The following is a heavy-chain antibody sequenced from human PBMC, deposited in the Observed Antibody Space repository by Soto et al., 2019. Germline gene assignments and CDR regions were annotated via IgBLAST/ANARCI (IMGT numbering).Heavy chain of an antibody. CDR2: IDQTGRT. CDR3: ARGVGSGRAYVLDV. D-gene: IGHD3-10*01. Sequence: QVQLQQWGAGLLKPSETLSLTCAVSGESFSDYFWSWIRQPPGKGLEWIGEIDQTGRTNYNPSLKSRVIMSVDTSKNQFSLNLSSVTAADTAMYYCARGVGSGRAYVLDVWGQGTTVTVS. J-gene: IGHJ6*02. CDR1: GESFSDYF. V-gene: IGHV4-34*01.